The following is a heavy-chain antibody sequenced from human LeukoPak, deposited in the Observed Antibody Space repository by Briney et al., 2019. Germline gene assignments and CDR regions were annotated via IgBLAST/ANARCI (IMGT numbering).Heavy chain of an antibody. D-gene: IGHD3-10*01. J-gene: IGHJ4*02. CDR1: GGSISSLSYY. CDR2: ISGSGGST. Sequence: PSETLSLTCTVSGGSISSLSYYWDWVRQAPGKGLEWVPAISGSGGSTYYADSVKGRFTISRDNAKNSLYLQMNSLRAEDTAVYYCARDSTIKSMVRGIFDYWGQGTLVTVSS. V-gene: IGHV3-23*01. CDR3: ARDSTIKSMVRGIFDY.